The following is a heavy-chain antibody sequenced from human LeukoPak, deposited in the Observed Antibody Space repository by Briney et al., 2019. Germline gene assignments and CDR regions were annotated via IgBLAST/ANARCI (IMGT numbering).Heavy chain of an antibody. Sequence: GGSLRLSCAASGFTFSSYAMSWVRQAPGKGLEWVSAISGSGGSTYYADSVKGRFTISRDNTKNSLFLQMNSLRAEDTAVYYCARDYVVPAGIEPEYPDFWGQGTLVTVSS. D-gene: IGHD2-2*02. CDR1: GFTFSSYA. CDR3: ARDYVVPAGIEPEYPDF. CDR2: ISGSGGST. J-gene: IGHJ4*02. V-gene: IGHV3-23*01.